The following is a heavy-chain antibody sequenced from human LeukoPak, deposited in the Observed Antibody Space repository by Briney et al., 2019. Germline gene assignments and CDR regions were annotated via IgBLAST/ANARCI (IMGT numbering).Heavy chain of an antibody. D-gene: IGHD3-22*01. J-gene: IGHJ3*02. V-gene: IGHV4-34*01. Sequence: SETLSLTCAVYGGSFSGYYWSWIRQPPGKGLEWIGEINHSGSTNYNPSLKSRVTISVDTSKNQFSLKLSSVTAADTAVYYCARGLAVTMIVITHAFDIWGQGTMVTVSS. CDR1: GGSFSGYY. CDR3: ARGLAVTMIVITHAFDI. CDR2: INHSGST.